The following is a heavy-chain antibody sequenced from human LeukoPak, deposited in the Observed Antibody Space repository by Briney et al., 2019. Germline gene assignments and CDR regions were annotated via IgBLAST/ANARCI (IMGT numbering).Heavy chain of an antibody. D-gene: IGHD6-19*01. V-gene: IGHV4-34*01. J-gene: IGHJ4*02. CDR3: ARGTPYSSGWYAGIHCFDY. CDR2: INHSGST. CDR1: GGSFSGYY. Sequence: SETLSLTCAVYGGSFSGYYWSWIRQPPGKGLEWIGEINHSGSTNYNPSLKSRVTISVDTSKNQFSLKLSSVTAADTAVYYCARGTPYSSGWYAGIHCFDYWGQGTLVTVSS.